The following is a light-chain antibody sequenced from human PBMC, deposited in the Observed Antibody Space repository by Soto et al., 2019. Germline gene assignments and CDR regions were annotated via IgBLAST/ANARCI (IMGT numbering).Light chain of an antibody. CDR2: EGS. V-gene: IGLV2-23*01. Sequence: QSALTQPASVSGSPGQSITISCTGTTSEVGSYNLVSWYQQHPGQAPKLMIYEGSKRRSGVSNRFAGSKSGNTASLTISGLQAEDGSDYYCCSYAGSNNYVVFGGGTQL. CDR3: CSYAGSNNYVV. CDR1: TSEVGSYNL. J-gene: IGLJ2*01.